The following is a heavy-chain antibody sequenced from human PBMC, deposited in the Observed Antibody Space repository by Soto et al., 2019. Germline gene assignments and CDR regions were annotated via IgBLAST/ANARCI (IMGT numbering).Heavy chain of an antibody. CDR1: GYSFSNSW. J-gene: IGHJ4*02. CDR2: IYPADSDA. V-gene: IGHV5-51*01. CDR3: ARQHASVLYY. Sequence: EVQLVQSGAEGKEPGESLQISCRGSGYSFSNSWITWVRQMPGKGLEWMGIIYPADSDARYSPSFQGQVTFSVDTSTNTAYLQWSSLQASDTAMYFCARQHASVLYYWGQGTLVSVS.